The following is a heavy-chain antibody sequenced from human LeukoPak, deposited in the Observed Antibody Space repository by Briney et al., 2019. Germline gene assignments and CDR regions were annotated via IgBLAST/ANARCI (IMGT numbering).Heavy chain of an antibody. Sequence: GASVKVSCKASGGTFSSYAISWVRQAPGQGLEWMGGIIPIFGTANYAQKFQGRVTITADESTSTAYMELSSLRSEDTAVYYCARDSGSSSSWYMGGYFDYWGQGTLVTVSS. CDR1: GGTFSSYA. D-gene: IGHD6-13*01. J-gene: IGHJ4*02. CDR3: ARDSGSSSSWYMGGYFDY. CDR2: IIPIFGTA. V-gene: IGHV1-69*13.